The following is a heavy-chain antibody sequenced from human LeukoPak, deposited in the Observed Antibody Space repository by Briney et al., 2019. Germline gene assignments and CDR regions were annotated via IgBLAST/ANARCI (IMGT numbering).Heavy chain of an antibody. CDR3: ARGPPPIEQWLVGRRGNWFDP. CDR1: GYTFTSYA. Sequence: GASVKVSCKASGYTFTSYAMHWVLQAPGQRLEWMGWINAGNGNTKYSQKFQGRVTITRDTSASTAYMELSSLRSEDTAVYYCARGPPPIEQWLVGRRGNWFDPWGQGTLVTVSS. V-gene: IGHV1-3*01. D-gene: IGHD6-19*01. J-gene: IGHJ5*02. CDR2: INAGNGNT.